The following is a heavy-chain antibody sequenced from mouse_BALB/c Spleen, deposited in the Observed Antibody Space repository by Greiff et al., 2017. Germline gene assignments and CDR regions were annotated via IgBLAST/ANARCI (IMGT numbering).Heavy chain of an antibody. CDR2: ISSGSSTI. V-gene: IGHV5-17*02. J-gene: IGHJ2*01. Sequence: EVMLVESGGGLVQPGGSRKLSCAASGFTFSSFGMHWVRQAPEKGLEWVAYISSGSSTIYYADTVKGRFTISRDNPKNTLFLQMTSLRSEDTAMDYCARWTGTGPFDYWGQGTTLTVSS. D-gene: IGHD4-1*01. CDR1: GFTFSSFG. CDR3: ARWTGTGPFDY.